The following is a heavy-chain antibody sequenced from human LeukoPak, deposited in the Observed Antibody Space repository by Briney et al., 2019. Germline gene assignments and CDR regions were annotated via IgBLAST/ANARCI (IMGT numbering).Heavy chain of an antibody. V-gene: IGHV4-59*01. J-gene: IGHJ4*02. D-gene: IGHD5-24*01. Sequence: SETLSLTCTVSGGSISRYYWSWIRQPPGKGLEWIAYIYYSGSTNYNPSLKSRVTMSVDTSKNQFSLKLSSVTAADTAVYYCARTRDGYNPFDYWGQGTLVTVSS. CDR3: ARTRDGYNPFDY. CDR2: IYYSGST. CDR1: GGSISRYY.